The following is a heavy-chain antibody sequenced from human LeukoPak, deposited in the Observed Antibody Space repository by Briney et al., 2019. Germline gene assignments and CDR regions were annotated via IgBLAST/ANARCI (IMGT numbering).Heavy chain of an antibody. CDR2: IIPSDGST. V-gene: IGHV1-46*01. J-gene: IGHJ4*02. Sequence: GASAKVSYKASGYRFTMYFIHWVRQAPGQGLEWMGIIIPSDGSTSYAQKFQGRVTMTRDTSTSTVYMELSSLISEGTGVNSCASGKVFTMVRGVIITHFDYWGQGTLVTVSS. CDR1: GYRFTMYF. CDR3: ASGKVFTMVRGVIITHFDY. D-gene: IGHD3-10*01.